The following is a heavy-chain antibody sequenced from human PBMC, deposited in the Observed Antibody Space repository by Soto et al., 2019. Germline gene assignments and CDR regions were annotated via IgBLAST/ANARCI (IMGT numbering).Heavy chain of an antibody. Sequence: ASVKVSCKASGYTFTRYHMHWVRQAPGQGLEWMGIINPGGAKTNYAQKFQGRVTMTGDTSTSTVYMELSSLRSDDTAVYYCARDQLEQSARGDYWGQGTLVTSPQ. J-gene: IGHJ4*02. CDR2: INPGGAKT. CDR1: GYTFTRYH. CDR3: ARDQLEQSARGDY. V-gene: IGHV1-46*01. D-gene: IGHD6-6*01.